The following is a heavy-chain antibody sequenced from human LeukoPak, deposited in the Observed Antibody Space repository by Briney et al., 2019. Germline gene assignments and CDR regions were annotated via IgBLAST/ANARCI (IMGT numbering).Heavy chain of an antibody. J-gene: IGHJ5*02. D-gene: IGHD6-13*01. CDR2: INPNSGGT. CDR3: AVGVPYSSSWYGGFDP. CDR1: EYTFTGYY. V-gene: IGHV1-2*02. Sequence: ASVKVSCKASEYTFTGYYMHWVRQAPGQGLEWMGWINPNSGGTNYAQKFQGRVTMTRDTSISTAYMELSRLRSDDTAVYYCAVGVPYSSSWYGGFDPWGQGTLVTVSS.